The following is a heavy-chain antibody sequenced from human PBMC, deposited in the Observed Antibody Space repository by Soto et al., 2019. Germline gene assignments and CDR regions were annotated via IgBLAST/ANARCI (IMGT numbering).Heavy chain of an antibody. V-gene: IGHV3-23*01. Sequence: EVHLLESGGGVVQPGGSLRLSCVASGFNFKKFAMSWVRQAPGEGLEWVSGISCCGGSTSYADSVKGRFSIARDDSKNTLSLQMNNMRVEDTAQYYCAKSDGEQCLRPHLDKWGQGTLVTVS. CDR1: GFNFKKFA. CDR3: AKSDGEQCLRPHLDK. D-gene: IGHD6-19*01. CDR2: ISCCGGST. J-gene: IGHJ4*02.